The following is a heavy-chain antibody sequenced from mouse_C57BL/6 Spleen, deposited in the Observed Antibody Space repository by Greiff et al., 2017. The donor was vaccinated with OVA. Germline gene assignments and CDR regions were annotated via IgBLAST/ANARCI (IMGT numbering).Heavy chain of an antibody. CDR1: GFTFSDYY. D-gene: IGHD2-2*01. V-gene: IGHV5-16*01. CDR2: INYDGSST. J-gene: IGHJ1*03. CDR3: ARDRSTMVTTRRYWYFDV. Sequence: EVKLMESEGGLVQPGSSMKLSCTASGFTFSDYYMAWVRQVPEKGLEWVANINYDGSSTYYLDSLKSRFIISRDNAKNILYLQMSSLKSEDTATYYCARDRSTMVTTRRYWYFDVWGTGTTVTVSS.